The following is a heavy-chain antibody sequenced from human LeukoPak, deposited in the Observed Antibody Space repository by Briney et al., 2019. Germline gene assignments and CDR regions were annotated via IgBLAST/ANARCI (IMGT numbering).Heavy chain of an antibody. Sequence: SETLSLTCTVSGGSISSYYWSWIRQPPGKGLEWIGYIYHSGSTNYNPSLKSRVTISVDTSKNQFSLKLSSVTAADTAVYYCARLSGRGIAVASSHFDYWGQGTLVTVSS. V-gene: IGHV4-59*08. CDR3: ARLSGRGIAVASSHFDY. D-gene: IGHD6-19*01. CDR1: GGSISSYY. J-gene: IGHJ4*02. CDR2: IYHSGST.